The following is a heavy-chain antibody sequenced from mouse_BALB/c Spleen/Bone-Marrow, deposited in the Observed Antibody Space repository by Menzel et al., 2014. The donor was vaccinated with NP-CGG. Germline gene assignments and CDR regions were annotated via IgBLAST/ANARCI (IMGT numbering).Heavy chain of an antibody. J-gene: IGHJ4*01. CDR2: IWGGGNT. D-gene: IGHD1-1*01. V-gene: IGHV2-6-4*01. Sequence: VQLQQSGPGLVAPSQSLSITCTVSGFSLSRYSIHWVRQPPGEGLEWLGVIWGGGNTDYNSALKSRPSISKDNSKSQVFLKMNSLQTDDTAMYYCARFITTGTMDYWGQGTSVTVSS. CDR1: GFSLSRYS. CDR3: ARFITTGTMDY.